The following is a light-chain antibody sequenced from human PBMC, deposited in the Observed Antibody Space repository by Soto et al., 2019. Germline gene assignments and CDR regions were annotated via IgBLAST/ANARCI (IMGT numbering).Light chain of an antibody. Sequence: QSVLTQPISASGTPGQRVTISCSGGSSNIGSNYVYWYQQLPGTAPKLLIYRDNHRPSGVPERLFGSKSGTSASLAITGLRADDEADYYCAAWDDSLNVWVFGGGTKLTVL. CDR1: SSNIGSNY. J-gene: IGLJ3*02. CDR3: AAWDDSLNVWV. V-gene: IGLV1-47*01. CDR2: RDN.